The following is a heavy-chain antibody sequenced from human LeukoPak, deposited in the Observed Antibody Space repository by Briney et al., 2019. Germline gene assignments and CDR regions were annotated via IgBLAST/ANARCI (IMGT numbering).Heavy chain of an antibody. CDR2: ITHTRGVT. D-gene: IGHD5-24*01. Sequence: GGSLRLSCAASGFIFTNFFISWVGQAPGKGVEWVSCITHTRGVTLYPDSLTRRLTLSRDNSNNTLYLHMNSLRADDTAVYYCAKSPRSDGWYLHYWGQGTLVTVSS. J-gene: IGHJ4*02. CDR3: AKSPRSDGWYLHY. CDR1: GFIFTNFF. V-gene: IGHV3-23*01.